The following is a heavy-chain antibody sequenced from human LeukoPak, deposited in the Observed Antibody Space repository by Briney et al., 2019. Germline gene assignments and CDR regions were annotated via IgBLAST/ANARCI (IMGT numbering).Heavy chain of an antibody. CDR1: GFTFSSYG. D-gene: IGHD3-10*01. Sequence: GGSLRLSCAASGFTFSSYGMHWVRQAPGKGLEWVGTVSHDGSFEFYADSVKGRFTISRDSSKSTLYLQMNSLRAEDTAVYYCARPQGSGSYYFDYWGQGTLVTVSS. CDR3: ARPQGSGSYYFDY. CDR2: VSHDGSFE. V-gene: IGHV3-30*03. J-gene: IGHJ4*02.